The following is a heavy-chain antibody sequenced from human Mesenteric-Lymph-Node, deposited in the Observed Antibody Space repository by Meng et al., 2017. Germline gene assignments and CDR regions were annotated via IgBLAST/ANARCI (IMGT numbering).Heavy chain of an antibody. J-gene: IGHJ4*02. CDR1: GYTFTGYY. CDR3: ARDHLAYSSSWYGDDY. Sequence: VKVSCKASGYTFTGYYMHWVRQAPGQGLEWMGRINPNSGGTNYAQKFQGRVTMTRDTSISTASMELSRLRSDDTAVYYCARDHLAYSSSWYGDDYWGQGTLVTVSS. V-gene: IGHV1-2*06. CDR2: INPNSGGT. D-gene: IGHD6-13*01.